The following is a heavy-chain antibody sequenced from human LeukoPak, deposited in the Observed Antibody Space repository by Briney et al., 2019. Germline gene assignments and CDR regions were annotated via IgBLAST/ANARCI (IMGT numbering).Heavy chain of an antibody. CDR2: ISYDGSDK. J-gene: IGHJ4*02. D-gene: IGHD6-13*01. Sequence: LTGGSLRLSCAGSGFTFNRHGVHWVRQAPGKGLEWVAAISYDGSDKYYADSVKGRFTISRDNSKNTLYLQMIGLRPEDTAIYYCAKDRSSPAIDYWGQGTLVTVSS. CDR3: AKDRSSPAIDY. CDR1: GFTFNRHG. V-gene: IGHV3-30*18.